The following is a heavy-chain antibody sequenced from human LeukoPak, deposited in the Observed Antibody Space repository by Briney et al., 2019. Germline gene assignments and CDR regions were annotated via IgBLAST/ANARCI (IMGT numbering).Heavy chain of an antibody. CDR1: GFTFSDYY. V-gene: IGHV3-11*01. Sequence: GGSLRLSCAASGFTFSDYYMSWIRQAPGKGLEWVSYISSSGSTIYCADSVKGRFTISRDNAKNSLYLQMNSLRAEDTAVYYCARDRFRQQLVIYYYYGMDVWGQGTTVTVSS. CDR2: ISSSGSTI. D-gene: IGHD6-13*01. CDR3: ARDRFRQQLVIYYYYGMDV. J-gene: IGHJ6*02.